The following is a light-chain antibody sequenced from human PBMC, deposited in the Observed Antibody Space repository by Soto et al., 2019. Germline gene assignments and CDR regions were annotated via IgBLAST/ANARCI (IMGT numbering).Light chain of an antibody. CDR2: GAS. Sequence: EIVLTQSPGFLSLSPGERATLSCRASQSVDSSFFAWYQQKPGQAPRLLIYGASKRATGIPDRFSGSGSGTDFTLTSSRLEPEDVAVYYCQQYVSSVTFGQGTKVEIK. V-gene: IGKV3-20*01. CDR1: QSVDSSF. CDR3: QQYVSSVT. J-gene: IGKJ1*01.